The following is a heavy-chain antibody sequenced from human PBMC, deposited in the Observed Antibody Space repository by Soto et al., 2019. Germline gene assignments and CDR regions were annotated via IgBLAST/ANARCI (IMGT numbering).Heavy chain of an antibody. CDR2: IHNSGSP. Sequence: SETLSLTCSVSGASIYNGGYFWSWIRQSPGKGLEWIGHIHNSGSPYNNPSLKSRVTISADTSMNQFSLALTSVTAADTAVYYCAKNPGYYYDSTGYHFDYWGQGTLVTVSS. D-gene: IGHD3-22*01. V-gene: IGHV4-30-4*01. J-gene: IGHJ4*02. CDR3: AKNPGYYYDSTGYHFDY. CDR1: GASIYNGGYF.